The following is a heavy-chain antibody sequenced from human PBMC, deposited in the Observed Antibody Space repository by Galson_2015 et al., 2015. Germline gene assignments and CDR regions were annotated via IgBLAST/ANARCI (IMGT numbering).Heavy chain of an antibody. V-gene: IGHV4-38-2*02. CDR1: GYSISSGYY. J-gene: IGHJ4*02. Sequence: SETLSLTCAVSGYSISSGYYWGWIRQPPGKGLEWIGSIYHSGSTYYNPSLKSRVTISVDTSKNQFSLKLSSVTAADTAVYYCARDARLKRITMVRGVRRHFDYWGQGTLVTVSS. CDR3: ARDARLKRITMVRGVRRHFDY. D-gene: IGHD3-10*01. CDR2: IYHSGST.